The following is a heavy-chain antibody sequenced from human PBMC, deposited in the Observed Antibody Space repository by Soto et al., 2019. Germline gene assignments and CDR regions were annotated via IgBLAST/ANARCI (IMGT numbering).Heavy chain of an antibody. D-gene: IGHD3-3*01. Sequence: EVQLLESGGGLVQPGGFLRLSCAASGFTFSSYAMSWVRQAPGKGLEWVSAISGSGGSTYYADSVKGRFTISRDNSKNTLYLQMNSLRAEDTAVYYCAKGYDFWSGSKTYYFDYWGQGTLVTVSS. CDR1: GFTFSSYA. V-gene: IGHV3-23*01. J-gene: IGHJ4*02. CDR2: ISGSGGST. CDR3: AKGYDFWSGSKTYYFDY.